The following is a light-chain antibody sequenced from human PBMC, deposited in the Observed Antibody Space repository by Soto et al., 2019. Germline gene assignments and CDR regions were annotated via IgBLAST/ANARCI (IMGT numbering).Light chain of an antibody. Sequence: QSVLTQPPSVGAAPGQKVTISCSGSSSNIGNNYVSWYQQLPGTAPKLLIYDNNKRPSGIPDRFSGSKSGTSATLGITGLQTGDEADYYCGTWDSSLSAGVFGTGTKVTVL. CDR3: GTWDSSLSAGV. CDR1: SSNIGNNY. CDR2: DNN. V-gene: IGLV1-51*01. J-gene: IGLJ1*01.